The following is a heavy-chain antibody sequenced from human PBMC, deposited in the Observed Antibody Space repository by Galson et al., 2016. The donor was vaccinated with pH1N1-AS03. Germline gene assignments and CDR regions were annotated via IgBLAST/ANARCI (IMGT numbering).Heavy chain of an antibody. D-gene: IGHD2-15*01. CDR2: ISPYNGRT. CDR3: ARAFCSGGSCYDYFCYAVDV. J-gene: IGHJ6*02. Sequence: SVKVSCKASGYTFTSYGIGWVRQAPGQGLEWTGWISPYNGRTEYAQKLQGRVTMTTDTSTSTAYMELRSLISDDTAMYYCARAFCSGGSCYDYFCYAVDVWGQGTTVTVSS. V-gene: IGHV1-18*01. CDR1: GYTFTSYG.